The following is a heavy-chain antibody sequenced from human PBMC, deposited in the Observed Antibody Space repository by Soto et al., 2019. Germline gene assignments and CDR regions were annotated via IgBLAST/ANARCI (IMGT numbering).Heavy chain of an antibody. CDR1: GYSFTSYW. Sequence: VEYLEISCKGSGYSFTSYWISWVRQMPGKGLEWMGRIDPSDSYTNYSPSFQGHVTVSADNSISTAYLQWRSLNASDTAMYYCASEYGVSSGLDYWGQVTVVHV. J-gene: IGHJ4*02. CDR2: IDPSDSYT. CDR3: ASEYGVSSGLDY. D-gene: IGHD6-6*01. V-gene: IGHV5-10-1*01.